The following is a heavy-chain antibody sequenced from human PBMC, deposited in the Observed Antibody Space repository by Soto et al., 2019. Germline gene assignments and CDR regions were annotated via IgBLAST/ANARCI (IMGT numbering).Heavy chain of an antibody. D-gene: IGHD3-3*01. CDR1: GYTFTSYG. CDR2: ISAYNGNT. J-gene: IGHJ6*02. Sequence: ASVKVSCKASGYTFTSYGISWVRQAPGQGLEWMGWISAYNGNTNYAQKLQGRVTMTTDTSTSTAYMELRSLRSDDTAVYYCARDRGKDYDFWSGYPYGMDVWRQGTTVTVSS. V-gene: IGHV1-18*01. CDR3: ARDRGKDYDFWSGYPYGMDV.